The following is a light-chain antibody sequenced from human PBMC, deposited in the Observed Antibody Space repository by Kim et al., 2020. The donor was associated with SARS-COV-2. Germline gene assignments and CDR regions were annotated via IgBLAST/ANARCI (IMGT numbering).Light chain of an antibody. CDR3: QQRSKWPRT. CDR1: QDISTY. CDR2: DAS. V-gene: IGKV3-11*01. Sequence: SWSRGERATLSCGASQDISTYLAWYQQKPGQPPSLLIYDASTRATGIPARLRGSGSGTDFTLTIDSLEPEDSAIYYCQQRSKWPRTFGQGTKLEI. J-gene: IGKJ2*01.